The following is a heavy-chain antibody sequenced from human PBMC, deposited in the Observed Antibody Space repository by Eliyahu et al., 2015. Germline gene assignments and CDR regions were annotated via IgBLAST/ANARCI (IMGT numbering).Heavy chain of an antibody. CDR3: ARSWRDCYDH. CDR2: IWPDGSNK. Sequence: QVQLVESGGGVVQPGRSLRLSCAASGFSFSIHGMHWVRQAPGKGLEWVAVIWPDGSNKYYSGAVEGRFTISRDNSENTLSLQMDSLTVEDTAVYYCARSWRDCYDHWGQGTPVTVSS. CDR1: GFSFSIHG. J-gene: IGHJ4*02. V-gene: IGHV3-33*01.